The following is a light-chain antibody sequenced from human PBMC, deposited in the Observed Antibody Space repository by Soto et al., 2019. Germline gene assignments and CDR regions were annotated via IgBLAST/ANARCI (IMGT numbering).Light chain of an antibody. Sequence: SVPAQPASLSGSPGQSITLSCPGTSSDVGGYNYVSWYQHHPGKAPKLMIFDVSNRPSGVSNRFSGSKSGNTASLTISGLQPEDEADYYCSSYTTSNTRQIVFGTGTKVTVL. J-gene: IGLJ1*01. V-gene: IGLV2-14*03. CDR3: SSYTTSNTRQIV. CDR1: SSDVGGYNY. CDR2: DVS.